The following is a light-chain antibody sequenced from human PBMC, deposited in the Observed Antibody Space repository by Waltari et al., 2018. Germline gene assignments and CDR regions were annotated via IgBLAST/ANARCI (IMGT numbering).Light chain of an antibody. V-gene: IGKV3-20*01. CDR1: QSISRS. J-gene: IGKJ1*01. CDR2: GAS. Sequence: EIMLTQSPGTLPLSPGERATLPCRASQSISRSLAWYQHKPGQAPRPLIYGASSRATGIPDRFSGSGSGTDFSLTISRLQPEDFAVYYCQHYVRLPATFGQGTKVDIK. CDR3: QHYVRLPAT.